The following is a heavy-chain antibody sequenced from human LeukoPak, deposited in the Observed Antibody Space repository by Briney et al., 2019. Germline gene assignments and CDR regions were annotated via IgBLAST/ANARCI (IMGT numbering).Heavy chain of an antibody. CDR2: IYYSGST. D-gene: IGHD6-19*01. J-gene: IGHJ4*02. V-gene: IGHV4-39*01. Sequence: SETLSLTCTVSGGSISSSSYYWGWIRQPPGKGLEWIGSIYYSGSTYYNPTLKSRVTISVDTSKNQFSLKLSSVTAADTAVYYCARLIAVAGTSYWGQGTLVTVSP. CDR1: GGSISSSSYY. CDR3: ARLIAVAGTSY.